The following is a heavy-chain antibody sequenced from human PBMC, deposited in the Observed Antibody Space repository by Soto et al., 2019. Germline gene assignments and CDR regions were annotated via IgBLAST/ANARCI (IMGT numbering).Heavy chain of an antibody. CDR1: GGSISSSSYY. CDR2: IHYSGST. V-gene: IGHV4-39*01. J-gene: IGHJ6*02. Sequence: QLQLQESGPGLVKPSETLSLTCTVSGGSISSSSYYWGWIRQPPGKGLEWIGSIHYSGSTYYNPSLKSRVTISVDTSKNQFSLKLSSVTAADTAVYYCARREMATIGHGMDVWGQGTTVTVSS. CDR3: ARREMATIGHGMDV. D-gene: IGHD5-12*01.